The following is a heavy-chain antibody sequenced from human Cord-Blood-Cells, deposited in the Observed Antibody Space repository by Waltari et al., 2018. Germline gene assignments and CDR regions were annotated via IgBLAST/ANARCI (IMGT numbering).Heavy chain of an antibody. CDR3: ARVAAAGYYYYYGMDV. V-gene: IGHV6-1*01. CDR2: TYYRSKWYN. Sequence: QVQLQPSGPGLLKTSQTLSLTCAISGDSVPSNSAACTWIRPSPPIGLEWLGRTYYRSKWYNDYAVSVKSRITINPDTSKNQFSLQLNSVTPEDTAVYYCARVAAAGYYYYYGMDVWGQGTTVTVSS. J-gene: IGHJ6*02. D-gene: IGHD6-13*01. CDR1: GDSVPSNSAA.